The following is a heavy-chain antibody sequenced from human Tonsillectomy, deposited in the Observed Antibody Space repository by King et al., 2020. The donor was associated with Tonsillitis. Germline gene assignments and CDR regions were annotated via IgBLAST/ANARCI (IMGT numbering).Heavy chain of an antibody. CDR2: IIPILGIA. CDR3: AREPRITMIVVVSHMAV. CDR1: GGTFSSYT. Sequence: QLVQSGAEVKKPGSSVKVSCKASGGTFSSYTISWVRQAPGQGLEWMGRIIPILGIANYAQKFQGRVTITADKSTSTAYMELSSLRSEDTAVYYCAREPRITMIVVVSHMAVWGPGTTVTVSS. V-gene: IGHV1-69*09. D-gene: IGHD3-22*01. J-gene: IGHJ6*02.